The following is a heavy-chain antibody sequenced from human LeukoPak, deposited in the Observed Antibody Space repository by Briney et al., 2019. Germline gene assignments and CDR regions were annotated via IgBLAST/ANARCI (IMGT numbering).Heavy chain of an antibody. D-gene: IGHD4-17*01. J-gene: IGHJ4*02. CDR1: GFTFSSYA. CDR2: ISGSGGST. V-gene: IGHV3-23*01. CDR3: AKFLLGGTVTTGFDY. Sequence: GGSLRLSCAASGFTFSSYAVTWVRQAPGKGLEWVSAISGSGGSTYYADSVKGRFTISRDNSKNTLYLQMNSLRAEDTAVYYCAKFLLGGTVTTGFDYWGQGTLVTVSS.